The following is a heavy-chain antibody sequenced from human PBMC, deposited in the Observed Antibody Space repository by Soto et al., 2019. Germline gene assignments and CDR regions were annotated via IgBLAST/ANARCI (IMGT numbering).Heavy chain of an antibody. V-gene: IGHV3-30-3*01. CDR1: GFTFSSYA. Sequence: GGSLRLSCAASGFTFSSYAMHWVRQAPGKGLEWVAVISYDGSNKYYADSVKGRFTISRDNSKNTLYLQMNSLRAEDTAVYYCAREPSYSSGWYGDIDYWGQGTLVTVSS. D-gene: IGHD6-19*01. CDR3: AREPSYSSGWYGDIDY. CDR2: ISYDGSNK. J-gene: IGHJ4*02.